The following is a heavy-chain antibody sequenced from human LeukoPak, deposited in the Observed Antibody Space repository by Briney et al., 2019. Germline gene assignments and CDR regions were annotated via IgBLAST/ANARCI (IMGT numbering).Heavy chain of an antibody. CDR3: ARGLAYSRDSN. V-gene: IGHV1-3*01. J-gene: IGHJ4*02. CDR1: GYTFTSYA. CDR2: INAGNGNT. D-gene: IGHD6-13*01. Sequence: GASVKVSCKASGYTFTSYAMHWVRQAPGQRLEWMGWINAGNGNTKYSQKFQGRVTITRDTSASTAYMGVSSLRSEDTAVYYCARGLAYSRDSNWGQGTLVTVSS.